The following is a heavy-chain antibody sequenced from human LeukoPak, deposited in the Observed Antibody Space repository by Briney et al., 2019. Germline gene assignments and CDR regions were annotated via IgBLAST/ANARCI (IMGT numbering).Heavy chain of an antibody. CDR1: GFTFTNYH. D-gene: IGHD5-24*01. Sequence: ASVKVSCKASGFTFTNYHMHWVRQAPGLGLEWVGLIKGTGDSPDYAQKFQGRVTVTCDTSTNTMYLELRSLKLEDTAVYYCARAPDGTLDFWGQGTLVTVSS. CDR3: ARAPDGTLDF. V-gene: IGHV1-46*01. CDR2: IKGTGDSP. J-gene: IGHJ4*02.